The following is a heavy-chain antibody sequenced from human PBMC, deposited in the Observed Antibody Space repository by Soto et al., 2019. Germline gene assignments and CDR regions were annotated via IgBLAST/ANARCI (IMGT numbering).Heavy chain of an antibody. V-gene: IGHV4-4*07. Sequence: SETLSLTCTVYGGSIRSSYWSWIRQPAEKGLEWIGRIDASGSSNYTPSLKSRVTRVVDTSKKQLSLKLSTVTAADTAVYYWASGCSSSSCYDVFDYWGQGTLVTVSS. CDR2: IDASGSS. CDR1: GGSIRSSY. J-gene: IGHJ4*02. D-gene: IGHD2-2*01. CDR3: ASGCSSSSCYDVFDY.